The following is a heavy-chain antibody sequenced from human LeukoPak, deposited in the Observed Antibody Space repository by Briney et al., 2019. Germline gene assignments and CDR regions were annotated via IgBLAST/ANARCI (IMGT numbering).Heavy chain of an antibody. J-gene: IGHJ4*02. V-gene: IGHV4-31*03. D-gene: IGHD4-23*01. CDR2: IYYSGST. CDR3: ASDYGGNSKGDY. Sequence: PSETLSLTCTVSGVSISSGGHYWRWIRQHPGKGLEWIGNIYYSGSTYYNPSLKSRVTISVDTSKNQFSLKLSSVTAADTAVYYCASDYGGNSKGDYWGQGTLVTVSS. CDR1: GVSISSGGHY.